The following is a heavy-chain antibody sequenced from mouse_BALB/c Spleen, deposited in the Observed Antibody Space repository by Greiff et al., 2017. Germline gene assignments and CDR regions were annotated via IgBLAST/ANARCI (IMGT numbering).Heavy chain of an antibody. CDR1: GYSITSGYY. Sequence: EVQLVESGPGLVKPSQSLSLTCSVTGYSITSGYYWNWIRQFPGNKLEWMGYISYDGSNNYNPSLKNRISITRDTSKNQFFLKLNSVTTEDTATYYCARDLVVHDAMDYWGQGTSVTVSS. D-gene: IGHD1-1*02. CDR3: ARDLVVHDAMDY. J-gene: IGHJ4*01. V-gene: IGHV3-6*02. CDR2: ISYDGSN.